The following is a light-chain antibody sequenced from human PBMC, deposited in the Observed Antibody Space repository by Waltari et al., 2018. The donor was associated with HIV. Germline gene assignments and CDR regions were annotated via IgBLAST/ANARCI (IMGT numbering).Light chain of an antibody. CDR3: SSYASTSTRV. CDR1: SNDVGGYKY. Sequence: QSALTQPASVSGSPGQSITISCTGTSNDVGGYKYVSWYQQHPGNAPTVVIYEVSNRPSGVSNRFSGSKSGNTASLTISGLQAEDEADYYCSSYASTSTRVFGGGTKLTVL. CDR2: EVS. J-gene: IGLJ3*02. V-gene: IGLV2-14*01.